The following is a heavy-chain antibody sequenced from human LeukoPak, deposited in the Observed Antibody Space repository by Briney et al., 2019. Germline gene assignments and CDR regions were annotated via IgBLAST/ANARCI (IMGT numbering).Heavy chain of an antibody. CDR1: GYSLTSYG. CDR2: ISGYNSAT. Sequence: ASVKVSCKASGYSLTSYGISWVRQAPGQGLEWIGWISGYNSATNYAQKLQGRVTMTTDTSTSTAYMELRSLRSDDTAVYYCARDRASGTYYPDYWGQGTLVTVSS. V-gene: IGHV1-18*01. J-gene: IGHJ4*02. CDR3: ARDRASGTYYPDY. D-gene: IGHD1-26*01.